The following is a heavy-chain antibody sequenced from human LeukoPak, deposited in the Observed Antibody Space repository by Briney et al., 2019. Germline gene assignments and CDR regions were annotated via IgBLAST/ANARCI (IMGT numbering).Heavy chain of an antibody. V-gene: IGHV3-66*01. CDR2: IYSGGNT. CDR3: ARDRGWFDP. Sequence: GGSLRLSCAASRLIVSSNYMAWVRQAPGKGLEWVSVIYSGGNTYYADSVKGRFTISRDNSKNTLYLQMNSLRAEDTAVYYCARDRGWFDPWGPGTLVTVSS. CDR1: RLIVSSNY. J-gene: IGHJ5*02.